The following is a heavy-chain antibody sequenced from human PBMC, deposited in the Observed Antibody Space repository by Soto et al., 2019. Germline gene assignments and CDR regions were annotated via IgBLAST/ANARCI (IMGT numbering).Heavy chain of an antibody. CDR3: AKRLRSTGRFHY. Sequence: PSEPLCLTYTVSGASIPRTTYFWACMRQPPGKGLEWVGRIYYSDKTHYNPSLKSRVNISVDSSKNQFSLQMTSVTAADTAVYYCAKRLRSTGRFHYWGQGTLVTVSS. CDR2: IYYSDKT. J-gene: IGHJ4*02. V-gene: IGHV4-39*01. CDR1: GASIPRTTYF. D-gene: IGHD6-13*01.